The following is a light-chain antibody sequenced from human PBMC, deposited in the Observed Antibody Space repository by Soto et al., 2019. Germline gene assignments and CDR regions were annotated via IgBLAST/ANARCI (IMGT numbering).Light chain of an antibody. V-gene: IGKV1-5*01. J-gene: IGKJ1*01. Sequence: DIQMTQSPSTLSASVGDRVTITCRASQSIDSWLAWYQQKPGKAPKLLMYDASSLESGVSSRFSGGGSGTEFSLTISSLQPDDFATYYCQQYNYFWAFGQGTKVDI. CDR1: QSIDSW. CDR2: DAS. CDR3: QQYNYFWA.